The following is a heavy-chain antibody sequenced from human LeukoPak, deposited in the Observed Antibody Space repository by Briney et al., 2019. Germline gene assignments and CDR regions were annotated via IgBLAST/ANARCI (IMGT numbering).Heavy chain of an antibody. V-gene: IGHV3-23*01. CDR3: VRLQDY. CDR1: GFTFSRYA. J-gene: IGHJ4*02. D-gene: IGHD2-15*01. Sequence: GGSLRLSCAASGFTFSRYAMTWVRQAPGKGLEWVSGISGSAGRTYYADSVKGRFTISRDNSKNTLYLQMNSLRAEDTAVYYCVRLQDYWGQGTLVTVSS. CDR2: ISGSAGRT.